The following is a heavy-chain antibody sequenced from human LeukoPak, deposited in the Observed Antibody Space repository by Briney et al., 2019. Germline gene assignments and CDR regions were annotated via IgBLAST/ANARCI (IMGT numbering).Heavy chain of an antibody. V-gene: IGHV3-7*05. J-gene: IGHJ6*02. D-gene: IGHD3-16*02. CDR3: ARVSFSYTYGMDV. CDR1: GFTFSNYW. Sequence: GGSLRLSCAASGFTFSNYWMAWVRQAPGRGLEWVASIKPDGSVIYYGDSVKGRFTLSRDNTKNALHLQMNSLRAEDTALYYCARVSFSYTYGMDVWGQGTTVTVSS. CDR2: IKPDGSVI.